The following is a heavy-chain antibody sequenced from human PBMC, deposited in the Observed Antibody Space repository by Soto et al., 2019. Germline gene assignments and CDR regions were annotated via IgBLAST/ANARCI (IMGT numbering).Heavy chain of an antibody. J-gene: IGHJ3*02. CDR1: GFTFSSYA. CDR3: AKDYDILTGPRAFDI. Sequence: VGSLRLSCAASGFTFSSYAMSWVRQAPGKGLEWVSAISGSGGSTYYADSVKGRFTISRDNSKNTLYLQMNSLRAEDTAVYYCAKDYDILTGPRAFDIWGQGTMVTVSS. CDR2: ISGSGGST. V-gene: IGHV3-23*01. D-gene: IGHD3-9*01.